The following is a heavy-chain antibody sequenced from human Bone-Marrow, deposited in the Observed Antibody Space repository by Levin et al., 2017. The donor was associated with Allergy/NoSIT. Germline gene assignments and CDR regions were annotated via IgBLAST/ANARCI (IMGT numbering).Heavy chain of an antibody. D-gene: IGHD2-8*02. CDR2: ISSSGSDM. Sequence: GGSLRLSCTVSGFTFSIYSINWVRQAPGKGLEWVSSISSSGSDMYYVDSVKGRFTIARDNATNSLTLQMNRLRAADMAVYYCARGIIGDVRVAHKEAFDIWGQGTMVSVSS. J-gene: IGHJ3*02. CDR1: GFTFSIYS. V-gene: IGHV3-21*01. CDR3: ARGIIGDVRVAHKEAFDI.